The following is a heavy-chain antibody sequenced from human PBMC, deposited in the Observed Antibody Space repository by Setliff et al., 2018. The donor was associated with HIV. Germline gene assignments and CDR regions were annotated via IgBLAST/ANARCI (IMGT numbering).Heavy chain of an antibody. J-gene: IGHJ3*02. CDR2: ISYDGSNK. V-gene: IGHV3-30*01. Sequence: GGSLRLSCAASGFTFSSYAMHWVRQAPGKGLEWVAVISYDGSNKYYADSVKGRFTISRDNSKNTLYLQMNSLRAEDTAVYYCARDRPYCSSTSCYSWGAFDIWGQGTMVTVSS. CDR3: ARDRPYCSSTSCYSWGAFDI. CDR1: GFTFSSYA. D-gene: IGHD2-2*02.